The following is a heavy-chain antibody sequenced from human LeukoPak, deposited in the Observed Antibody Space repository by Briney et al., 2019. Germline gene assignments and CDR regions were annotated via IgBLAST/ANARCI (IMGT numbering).Heavy chain of an antibody. J-gene: IGHJ4*02. D-gene: IGHD3-22*01. CDR1: GFTFSSYW. Sequence: PGGSLRLSCAASGFTFSSYWMSWVRQAPGKGLEWVANIKQDGSEKYYVDSVKGRFTISRDNAKNSLYLQMNSLRAEDTAVYYCARSLGWDYDSSGYRDYWGQGTLVTVSS. V-gene: IGHV3-7*01. CDR3: ARSLGWDYDSSGYRDY. CDR2: IKQDGSEK.